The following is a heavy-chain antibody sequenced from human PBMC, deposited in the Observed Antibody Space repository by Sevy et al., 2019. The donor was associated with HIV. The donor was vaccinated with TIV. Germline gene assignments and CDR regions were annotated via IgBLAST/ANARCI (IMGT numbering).Heavy chain of an antibody. CDR2: IYYSGST. J-gene: IGHJ1*01. CDR1: GGSISSGGYY. D-gene: IGHD3-10*01. CDR3: ARVFGSGSYSPAEYFQH. Sequence: SETLSLTCTVSGGSISSGGYYWSWIRQHPGKGLEWIGYIYYSGSTYYNPSLKSRVTISVDTSKSQFSLKLSSVTAADTAVYYCARVFGSGSYSPAEYFQHWGQGTLVTVSS. V-gene: IGHV4-31*03.